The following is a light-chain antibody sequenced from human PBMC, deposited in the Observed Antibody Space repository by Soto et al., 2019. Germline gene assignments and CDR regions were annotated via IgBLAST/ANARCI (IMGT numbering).Light chain of an antibody. CDR3: QHLSIWPYT. CDR1: QSVSSY. V-gene: IGKV3-11*01. J-gene: IGKJ2*01. Sequence: EIVLTQSPATLSLSPGERATLSCRASQSVSSYLAWYQQKRGQAPMLLIYDASNRATGIPARFSGSGSGTDFTLTISSLEPEDFVVYYCQHLSIWPYTFGPGTKLEIK. CDR2: DAS.